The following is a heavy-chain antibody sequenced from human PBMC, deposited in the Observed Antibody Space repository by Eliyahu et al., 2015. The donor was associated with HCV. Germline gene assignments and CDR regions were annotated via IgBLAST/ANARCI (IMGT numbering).Heavy chain of an antibody. D-gene: IGHD3-10*01. V-gene: IGHV3-23*01. CDR1: GFTFXSSA. CDR3: AKGAYTEVRGVTFDY. Sequence: EVQLLESGGGLVQPGGSLRXSCAAXGFTFXSSAMXWXXQAPGKGLEWVSAISGSGGSTYYADSVKGRFTISRDNSKNTLYLQMNSLRAEDTAVYYCAKGAYTEVRGVTFDYWGQGTLVTVSS. J-gene: IGHJ4*02. CDR2: ISGSGGST.